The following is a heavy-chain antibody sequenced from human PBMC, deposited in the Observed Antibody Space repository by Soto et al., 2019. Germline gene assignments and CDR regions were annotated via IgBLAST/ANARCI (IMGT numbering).Heavy chain of an antibody. Sequence: PGGSLRLSCAASGFGFSSYWMHWVRQAPGKGLVWVSRTNNDGSATTYADSVRGRFTSFRDNAKNTLFLQMTSLGVEDTAVYYCGREMATISLGAFYIWGEGTMVTVSS. CDR1: GFGFSSYW. CDR2: TNNDGSAT. J-gene: IGHJ3*02. CDR3: GREMATISLGAFYI. D-gene: IGHD5-12*01. V-gene: IGHV3-74*01.